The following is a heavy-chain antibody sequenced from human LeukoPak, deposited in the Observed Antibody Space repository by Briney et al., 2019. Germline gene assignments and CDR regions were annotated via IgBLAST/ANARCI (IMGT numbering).Heavy chain of an antibody. Sequence: GGSLRLSCAASGFTFSTYWMSWVRQAPGKGLEWVANIKQDGSEKYYVDSVKGRFTISRDNSKNTLYLQMNSLRAEDTAVYYCAKDPREILWFGELLPYYFDYWGQGTLVTVSS. D-gene: IGHD3-10*01. CDR1: GFTFSTYW. CDR3: AKDPREILWFGELLPYYFDY. J-gene: IGHJ4*02. V-gene: IGHV3-7*03. CDR2: IKQDGSEK.